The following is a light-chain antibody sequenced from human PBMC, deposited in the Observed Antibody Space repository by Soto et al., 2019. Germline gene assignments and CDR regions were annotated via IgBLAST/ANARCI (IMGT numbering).Light chain of an antibody. CDR2: GNT. CDR3: QSYDSSLSGAV. CDR1: SSNIGAGYD. Sequence: QSVLTQPPSVSGAPGQMFTISCTGSSSNIGAGYDVHWYQQLPGTAPKLLIYGNTNRPSGVPDRFSGSKSGTSASLAITGLQAEDEADYYCQSYDSSLSGAVFGGGTKVTVL. V-gene: IGLV1-40*01. J-gene: IGLJ3*02.